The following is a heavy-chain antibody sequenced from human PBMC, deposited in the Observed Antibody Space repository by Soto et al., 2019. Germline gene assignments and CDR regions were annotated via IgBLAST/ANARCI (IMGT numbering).Heavy chain of an antibody. D-gene: IGHD3-22*01. Sequence: ASVKVSCKTSGYSFTGYYIHWVRQAPGQGLEWMGWINPNSGATNYAQKFQGRVTMTGDTSISTAYMELKRLRSDDTAVYYRAREFYYDSSGYSNWFDPWGQGTLVTVS. CDR1: GYSFTGYY. V-gene: IGHV1-2*02. CDR2: INPNSGAT. J-gene: IGHJ5*02. CDR3: AREFYYDSSGYSNWFDP.